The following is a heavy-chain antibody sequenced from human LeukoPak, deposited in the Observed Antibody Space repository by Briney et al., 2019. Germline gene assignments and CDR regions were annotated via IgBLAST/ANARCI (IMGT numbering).Heavy chain of an antibody. V-gene: IGHV1-69*05. CDR3: ARDSGVDFWSGYYLDY. J-gene: IGHJ4*02. D-gene: IGHD3-3*01. Sequence: ASVKVSCKASGGTFSSYAISWVRQAPGQGLEWMGGIIPIFGTANYAQKFQGRVTITTDESTSTAYMELCSLRSEDTAVYYCARDSGVDFWSGYYLDYWGQGTLVTVSS. CDR2: IIPIFGTA. CDR1: GGTFSSYA.